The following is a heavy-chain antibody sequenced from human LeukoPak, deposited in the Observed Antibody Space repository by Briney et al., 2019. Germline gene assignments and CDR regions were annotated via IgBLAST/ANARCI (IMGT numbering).Heavy chain of an antibody. Sequence: ASVKVSCKASGYTFTSYYLYWVRQAPGQGLEWMGVINPSGGSTTSAQEFQGRVTMTRDTSTSTVYMELRSLRSEDTAVYYCARGPGPADDGGGYCFDYWGQGTLVTVSS. J-gene: IGHJ4*02. CDR3: ARGPGPADDGGGYCFDY. CDR2: INPSGGST. D-gene: IGHD3-22*01. V-gene: IGHV1-46*01. CDR1: GYTFTSYY.